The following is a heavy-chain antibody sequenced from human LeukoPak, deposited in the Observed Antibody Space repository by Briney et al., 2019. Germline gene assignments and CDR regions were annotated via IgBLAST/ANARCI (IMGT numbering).Heavy chain of an antibody. CDR1: GFTFSSYW. CDR2: IKTDGSIT. D-gene: IGHD2-21*02. Sequence: PGGSLRLSCAASGFTFSSYWMCWVRQDLGKGLAWVSCIKTDGSITAYAGSVKGRFTISRDNAKNTLYLQMNSLRADDTAVYYCARDGDAPMTDFDYWGQGTLVTVSS. CDR3: ARDGDAPMTDFDY. J-gene: IGHJ4*02. V-gene: IGHV3-74*01.